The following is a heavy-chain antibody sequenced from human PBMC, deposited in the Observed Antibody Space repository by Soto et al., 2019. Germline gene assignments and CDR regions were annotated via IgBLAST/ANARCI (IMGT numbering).Heavy chain of an antibody. CDR2: IRSKAYGGTT. Sequence: GGSLRLSCTASGFTFGDYAMSWFRQAPGKGLEWVGFIRSKAYGGTTEYAASVKGRFTISRDDSKSIAYLQMNSLKTEDTAVYYCTRDPRGGITGTTRWGQGTLVTVSS. D-gene: IGHD1-20*01. CDR1: GFTFGDYA. CDR3: TRDPRGGITGTTR. V-gene: IGHV3-49*03. J-gene: IGHJ4*02.